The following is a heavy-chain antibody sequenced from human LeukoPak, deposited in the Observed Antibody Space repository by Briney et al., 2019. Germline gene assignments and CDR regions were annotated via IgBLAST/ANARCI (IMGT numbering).Heavy chain of an antibody. D-gene: IGHD3-10*02. CDR2: ICADAITT. CDR3: AELGITMIGGV. Sequence: GGGLRLSCAASGLTFSHHGVHGVRPAPGRGGEWVAGICADAITTYYADSVKGRFTISRDNAENSLNLQMNSLRAEDTALYYCAELGITMIGGVWGQGTTVTISS. CDR1: GLTFSHHG. V-gene: IGHV3-48*04. J-gene: IGHJ6*02.